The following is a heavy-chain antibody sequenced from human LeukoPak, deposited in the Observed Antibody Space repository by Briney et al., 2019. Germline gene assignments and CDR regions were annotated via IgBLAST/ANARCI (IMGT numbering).Heavy chain of an antibody. Sequence: PGGSLRLSCAASGFTFSDYYMSWIHQAPGKGLEGVSYISSSGSTRYYADSVKGRFTISRDNAKNSLYLQMNSLRAEDTAVYYCARDVLYYYDSSGYYFDYWGQGTLVTVSS. CDR2: ISSSGSTR. CDR1: GFTFSDYY. J-gene: IGHJ4*02. V-gene: IGHV3-11*01. CDR3: ARDVLYYYDSSGYYFDY. D-gene: IGHD3-22*01.